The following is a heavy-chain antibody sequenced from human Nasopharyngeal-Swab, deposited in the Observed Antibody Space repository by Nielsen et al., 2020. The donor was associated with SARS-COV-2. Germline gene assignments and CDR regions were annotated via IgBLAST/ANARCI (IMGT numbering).Heavy chain of an antibody. V-gene: IGHV3-7*05. CDR3: ARDKGDGYNSDYYYMDV. D-gene: IGHD5-24*01. Sequence: GESLKISCAASGFTFSSYWMSWVRQASGKGLEWVANIKQDGSEKYYVDSLKGRFTISRDNAKNSLYLQMNSLRAEDTAVYYCARDKGDGYNSDYYYMDVWGKGTTVTVSS. CDR2: IKQDGSEK. J-gene: IGHJ6*03. CDR1: GFTFSSYW.